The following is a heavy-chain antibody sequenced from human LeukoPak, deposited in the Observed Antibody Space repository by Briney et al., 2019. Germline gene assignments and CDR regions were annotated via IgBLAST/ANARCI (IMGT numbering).Heavy chain of an antibody. CDR1: GFTFSSYW. J-gene: IGHJ4*02. Sequence: GGSLRLSRAASGFTFSSYWMHWVRQAPGKGLVWVSRINSDGSSTSYADSVKGRFTFSRDNAKNTLYLQMNSLRAEDTAVYYCASGLEDYGSGRITRGFDYWGQGTLITVSS. D-gene: IGHD3-10*01. CDR3: ASGLEDYGSGRITRGFDY. V-gene: IGHV3-74*01. CDR2: INSDGSST.